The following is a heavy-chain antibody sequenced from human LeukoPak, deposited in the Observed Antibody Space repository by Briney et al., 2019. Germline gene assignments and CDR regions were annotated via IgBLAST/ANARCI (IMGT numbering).Heavy chain of an antibody. D-gene: IGHD3-22*01. J-gene: IGHJ4*02. V-gene: IGHV3-23*01. CDR1: GFTFSSYA. Sequence: GGSLRLSCAASGFTFSSYAMSWVRKAPGKGLEWVSGISGSGDNTYYADSVKGRFTISRDNSKNTLYVQVNSLGTEDTAAYYCAKGSYYDSSGSFYFDYWGQGTLVTVSS. CDR2: ISGSGDNT. CDR3: AKGSYYDSSGSFYFDY.